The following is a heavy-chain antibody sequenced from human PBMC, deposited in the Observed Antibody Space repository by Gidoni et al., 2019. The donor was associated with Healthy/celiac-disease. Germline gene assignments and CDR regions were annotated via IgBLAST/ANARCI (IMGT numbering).Heavy chain of an antibody. J-gene: IGHJ6*02. Sequence: QVQLVESGGGVVQPGRSLRLSCAASGFTFSSYGMHWVRTAPGKGLEWVAVIWYDGSNKYYADSVKGRFTISRDNSKNTLYLQMNSLRAEDTAVYYCARDAKISYCGGDCYSLELSYYYGMDVWGQGTTVTVSS. CDR2: IWYDGSNK. CDR1: GFTFSSYG. D-gene: IGHD2-21*02. CDR3: ARDAKISYCGGDCYSLELSYYYGMDV. V-gene: IGHV3-33*01.